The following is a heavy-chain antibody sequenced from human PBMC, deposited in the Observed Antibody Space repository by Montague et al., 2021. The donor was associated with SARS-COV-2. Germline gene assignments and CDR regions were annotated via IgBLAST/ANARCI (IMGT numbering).Heavy chain of an antibody. J-gene: IGHJ6*02. V-gene: IGHV2-70*11. D-gene: IGHD6-13*01. Sequence: PALVKPTQTLTLTCTFSGFSLRTAGTCVSWIRQPPGKAPQWLARIYWDGDKYYSRTLKTRVSISTDTAKTQVVLTMTNVDPMDTATYYCARLSGVAPGCYYEGMDVWGQGTAVTVSS. CDR3: ARLSGVAPGCYYEGMDV. CDR2: IYWDGDK. CDR1: GFSLRTAGTC.